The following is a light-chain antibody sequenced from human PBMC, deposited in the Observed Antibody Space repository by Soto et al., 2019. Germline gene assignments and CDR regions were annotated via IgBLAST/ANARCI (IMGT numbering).Light chain of an antibody. CDR2: EVS. J-gene: IGLJ1*01. CDR3: CSYAGSSTYV. Sequence: QSALTQPASVPVSPGQSITISCTGTSSDVGSYNLVSWYQQHPGKAPKLMIYEVSKRPSGVSNRFSGPKSGNTASLTISGLQAEDEADYYCCSYAGSSTYVFGTGTKVTVL. V-gene: IGLV2-23*02. CDR1: SSDVGSYNL.